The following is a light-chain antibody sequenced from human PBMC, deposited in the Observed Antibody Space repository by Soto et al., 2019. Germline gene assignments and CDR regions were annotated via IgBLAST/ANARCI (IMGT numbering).Light chain of an antibody. CDR2: DAS. Sequence: EIVMTQSPATLSVSPGERATLSCRASQSVSRYLAWYQQKPCQGPRLLIYDASDRATGIPARFSGSGSGTDFTLTISSLEPGDFAVYYCQQRSNWPLTFGGGTKVDI. CDR3: QQRSNWPLT. J-gene: IGKJ4*01. V-gene: IGKV3-11*01. CDR1: QSVSRY.